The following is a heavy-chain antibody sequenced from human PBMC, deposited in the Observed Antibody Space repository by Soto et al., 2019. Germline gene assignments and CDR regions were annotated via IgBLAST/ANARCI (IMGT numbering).Heavy chain of an antibody. CDR3: AKLIGNSFLDA. CDR1: GDSVSTNSAT. V-gene: IGHV6-1*01. D-gene: IGHD5-18*01. Sequence: SXTLSLTCAISGDSVSTNSATWDWIRQSPSRGLEWLGRTYYRSKWYNDYAVSVKGRITINPDTSNNQLSLQLHSVTPDDTAVFYCAKLIGNSFLDACGKGTLVTVAS. J-gene: IGHJ5*02. CDR2: TYYRSKWYN.